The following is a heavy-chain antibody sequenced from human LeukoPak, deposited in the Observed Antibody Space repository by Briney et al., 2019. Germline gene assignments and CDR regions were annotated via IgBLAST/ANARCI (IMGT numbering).Heavy chain of an antibody. V-gene: IGHV1-69*04. CDR1: GGTFSSYA. CDR3: AKEIAAAGPLRHDAFDI. J-gene: IGHJ3*02. D-gene: IGHD6-13*01. CDR2: IIPILGIA. Sequence: SVKVSCKASGGTFSSYAISWVRQAPGQGLEWMGRIIPILGIANYAQKFQGRVTITADESTSTAYMELSSLRSEDTAVYYCAKEIAAAGPLRHDAFDIWGQGTMVTVSS.